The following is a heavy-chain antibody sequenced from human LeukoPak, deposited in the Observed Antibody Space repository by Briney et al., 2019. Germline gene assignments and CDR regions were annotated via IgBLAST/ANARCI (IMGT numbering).Heavy chain of an antibody. CDR1: GFTFSSYS. J-gene: IGHJ4*02. V-gene: IGHV3-48*04. Sequence: PGGSLRLSCAASGFTFSSYSMNWVRQAPGKGLEWVSYISSSSSTIYYADSVKGRFTISRDNAKNSLYLQMNSLRAEDTAVYYCARFDGVVTAIALDYWGQGTLVTVSS. CDR2: ISSSSSTI. D-gene: IGHD2-21*02. CDR3: ARFDGVVTAIALDY.